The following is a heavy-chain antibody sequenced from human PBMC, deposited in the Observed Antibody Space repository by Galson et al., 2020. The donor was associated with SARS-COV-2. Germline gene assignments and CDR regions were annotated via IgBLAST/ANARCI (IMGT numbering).Heavy chain of an antibody. V-gene: IGHV2-70*11. D-gene: IGHD6-19*01. Sequence: SGPTLVKPTQTLTLTCTFSGFSPSPSGMCVSWIRQPPGKALEWLARIDWDDDKYYRTSLKTRLTISKDTSKNQVVLTMTNMDPVDTATYYCAGCIAVAATIDYWGQGTLVTVSS. CDR3: AGCIAVAATIDY. CDR2: IDWDDDK. J-gene: IGHJ4*02. CDR1: GFSPSPSGMC.